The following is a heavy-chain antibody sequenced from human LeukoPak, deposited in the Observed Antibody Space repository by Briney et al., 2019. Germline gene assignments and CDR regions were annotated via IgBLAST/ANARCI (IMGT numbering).Heavy chain of an antibody. CDR2: ISAYNGNT. V-gene: IGHV1-18*01. D-gene: IGHD1-26*01. CDR3: ARGRDSGSPYDAFDI. J-gene: IGHJ3*02. CDR1: GYTFTSYG. Sequence: EASVKVSCKASGYTFTSYGISWVRQAPGQGLEWMGWISAYNGNTIYAQKLQGRVTMTEDTSTDTAYMELSSLRSDDTAVYYCARGRDSGSPYDAFDIWGQGTMVTVSS.